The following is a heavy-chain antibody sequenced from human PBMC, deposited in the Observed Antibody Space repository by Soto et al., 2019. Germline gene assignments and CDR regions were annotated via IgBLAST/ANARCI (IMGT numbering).Heavy chain of an antibody. Sequence: SETLSLTCTVSGVSISSSGYYWGWIRQPPGKGLEWIGSIYYSGSTYYNPSLKSRVTISVDTSKNQFSLKLSSVTAADTAVYYCARLPGYCSSTSCYGGGIDYWGQGTLVTVSS. D-gene: IGHD2-2*01. CDR2: IYYSGST. CDR1: GVSISSSGYY. J-gene: IGHJ4*02. CDR3: ARLPGYCSSTSCYGGGIDY. V-gene: IGHV4-39*01.